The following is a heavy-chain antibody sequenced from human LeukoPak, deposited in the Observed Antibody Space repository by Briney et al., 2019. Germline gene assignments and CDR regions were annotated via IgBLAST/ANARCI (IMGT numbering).Heavy chain of an antibody. CDR3: ARDGYSSSFYFDY. CDR2: INSDRSRT. V-gene: IGHV3-74*01. J-gene: IGHJ4*02. D-gene: IGHD6-6*01. CDR1: GFTFSNYW. Sequence: GGSLRLSCAASGFTFSNYWMHWVRQAPGKGLVWVSRINSDRSRTTYADSVKGRFTISRDNAKNTLYLQMNSLRAEDTAVYYCARDGYSSSFYFDYWGQGTLVTVSS.